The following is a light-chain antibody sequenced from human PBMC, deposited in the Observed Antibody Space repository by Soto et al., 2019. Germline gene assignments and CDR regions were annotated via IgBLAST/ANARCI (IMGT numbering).Light chain of an antibody. CDR2: DAS. CDR1: QSVSSSY. J-gene: IGKJ3*01. V-gene: IGKV3-15*01. Sequence: ETVLTQSPGTLSLSPGERATLSCRASQSVSSSYLAWYQQKPGQAPRLLIYDASTRATGIPATFSGSGSGTEFTLTISSLQSEDFAVYYCQQYNNWPFTFGPGTKVDIK. CDR3: QQYNNWPFT.